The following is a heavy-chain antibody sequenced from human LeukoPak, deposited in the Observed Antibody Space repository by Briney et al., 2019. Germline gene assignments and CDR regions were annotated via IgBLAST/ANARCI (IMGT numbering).Heavy chain of an antibody. CDR3: ARSGSSSWYSQYNWFDP. V-gene: IGHV4-34*01. D-gene: IGHD6-13*01. CDR1: GFTLSSSG. J-gene: IGHJ5*02. CDR2: INHSGST. Sequence: PVGSLRLSCAASGFTLSSSGMNWVRQPPGKGLEWIGEINHSGSTNYNPSLKSRVTTSVDTSKNQFSLKLSSVTAADTAVYYCARSGSSSWYSQYNWFDPWGQGTLVTVSS.